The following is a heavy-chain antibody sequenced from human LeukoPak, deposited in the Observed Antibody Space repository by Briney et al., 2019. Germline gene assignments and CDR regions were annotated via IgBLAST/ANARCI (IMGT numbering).Heavy chain of an antibody. CDR3: ARDPQWLGFDY. CDR2: IWYDGSNK. V-gene: IGHV3-33*01. Sequence: PGGSLRLSCAASGFTFSSYGMHWVRQAPGKGLEWVAVIWYDGSNKYYTDSVKGRFTISRDNSKNTLYLQMNSLRAEDTAVYYCARDPQWLGFDYWGQGTLVTVSS. CDR1: GFTFSSYG. D-gene: IGHD6-19*01. J-gene: IGHJ4*02.